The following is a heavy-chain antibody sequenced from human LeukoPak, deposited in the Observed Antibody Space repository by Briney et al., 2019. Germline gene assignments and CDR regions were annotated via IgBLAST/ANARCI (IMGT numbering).Heavy chain of an antibody. J-gene: IGHJ5*02. CDR1: GGSISSYY. V-gene: IGHV4-59*01. D-gene: IGHD1-26*01. Sequence: PSETLSLTCTVSGGSISSYYWSWIRQPPGKGLEWIGYIYYSGSTNYNPSLKSRVTISVDTSKNQFSLKLSSVTAADTAVYYCARDNSVGDVARWFDPWGQGTLVTVSS. CDR2: IYYSGST. CDR3: ARDNSVGDVARWFDP.